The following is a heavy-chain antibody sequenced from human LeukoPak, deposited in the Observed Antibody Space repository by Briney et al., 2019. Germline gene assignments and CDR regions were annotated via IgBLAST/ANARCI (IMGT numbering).Heavy chain of an antibody. CDR1: GGSLSGFY. J-gene: IGHJ4*02. CDR2: INHSGSS. Sequence: SETLSLTCAVDGGSLSGFYWSWIRQPPGKGLEWIGEINHSGSSFDNPALKSRVTISVDTSKNQFSLKLSSVTAADTAVYYCTRHRSGWLQSSFDYWGQGTLVTVSS. D-gene: IGHD5-24*01. V-gene: IGHV4-34*01. CDR3: TRHRSGWLQSSFDY.